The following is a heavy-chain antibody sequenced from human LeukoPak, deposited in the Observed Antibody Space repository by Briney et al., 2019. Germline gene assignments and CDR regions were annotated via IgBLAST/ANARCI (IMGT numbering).Heavy chain of an antibody. CDR1: GFTFSSYV. D-gene: IGHD2-2*01. J-gene: IGHJ4*02. Sequence: GGSLRLSCAASGFTFSSYVMNWVRQAPGKGLEWVSYISSSSSTIYYADSVKGRFTISRDNAKNSLYLQMNSLRAEDTAVYYCARDLGYCSSTSCYAYFDYWGQGNLVTVSS. CDR3: ARDLGYCSSTSCYAYFDY. V-gene: IGHV3-48*01. CDR2: ISSSSSTI.